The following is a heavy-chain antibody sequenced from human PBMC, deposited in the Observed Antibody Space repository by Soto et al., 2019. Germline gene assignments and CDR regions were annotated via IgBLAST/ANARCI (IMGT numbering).Heavy chain of an antibody. CDR3: AREEGATVGDAFDI. CDR1: GFTFSSYG. CDR2: IWYDGSNK. D-gene: IGHD1-26*01. Sequence: QVQLVESGGGVVQPGRSLRLSCAASGFTFSSYGMHWVRQAPGKGLEWVAVIWYDGSNKYYADSVKGRFTISRDNSKNTLYLQVNSLRAEDTAVYYCAREEGATVGDAFDIWGQGTMVTVSS. V-gene: IGHV3-33*01. J-gene: IGHJ3*02.